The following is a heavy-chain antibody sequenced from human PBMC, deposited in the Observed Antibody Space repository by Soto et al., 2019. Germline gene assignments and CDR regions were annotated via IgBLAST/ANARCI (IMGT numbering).Heavy chain of an antibody. CDR2: TYCVSKWYN. CDR1: GDSVSSNSAA. CDR3: AVTTFRYYYYGMDV. Sequence: PSQTLSLTCAISGDSVSSNSAAWNWIRQSPSRGLEWLGRTYCVSKWYNDYAVSVKSRITINPDTSKNQFSLQLNSVTPEVTAVYYCAVTTFRYYYYGMDVWGQGTTVTVSS. J-gene: IGHJ6*02. V-gene: IGHV6-1*01. D-gene: IGHD4-17*01.